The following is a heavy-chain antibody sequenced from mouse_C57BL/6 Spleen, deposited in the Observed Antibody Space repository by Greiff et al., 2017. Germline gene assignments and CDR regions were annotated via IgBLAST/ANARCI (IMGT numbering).Heavy chain of an antibody. CDR2: IDPETGGT. Sequence: VQLQESGAELVRPGASVTLSCKASGYTFPDYEMHWVKQTPVHGLEWIGAIDPETGGTAYNQKFKGKAILTADQSSSTAYMELRSLTSEDSAVYYCTSPSIYYCNYYGYFDVWGTGTTVTVAS. J-gene: IGHJ1*03. CDR3: TSPSIYYCNYYGYFDV. CDR1: GYTFPDYE. V-gene: IGHV1-15*01. D-gene: IGHD2-1*01.